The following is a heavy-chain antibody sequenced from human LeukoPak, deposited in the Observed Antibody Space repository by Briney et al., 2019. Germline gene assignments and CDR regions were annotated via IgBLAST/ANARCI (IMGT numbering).Heavy chain of an antibody. V-gene: IGHV3-21*01. D-gene: IGHD1-26*01. CDR2: ISSSSRYI. Sequence: PGGSLRLSCAASDFTFSKESMNWVRQAPGKGLEWVSSISSSSRYIYYADSVKGRFTISRDNAKNSLYLQMNSLRAEDTAVYYCARGILEWELLDYWGQGTLVTVSS. CDR3: ARGILEWELLDY. CDR1: DFTFSKES. J-gene: IGHJ4*02.